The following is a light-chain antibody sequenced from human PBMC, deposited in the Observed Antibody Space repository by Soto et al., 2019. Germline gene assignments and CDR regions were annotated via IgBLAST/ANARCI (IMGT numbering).Light chain of an antibody. CDR1: SSNIGSNT. CDR2: SNN. Sequence: QSVLTQPPSASGTPGQRVTISCSGSSSNIGSNTVNWYQQLPGTAPKLLIYSNNQRPSGVPDRFSGSKSGTSASLAISGLQSEDEADYYCQSYDNRLSGYVFGTGTKLTVL. V-gene: IGLV1-44*01. J-gene: IGLJ1*01. CDR3: QSYDNRLSGYV.